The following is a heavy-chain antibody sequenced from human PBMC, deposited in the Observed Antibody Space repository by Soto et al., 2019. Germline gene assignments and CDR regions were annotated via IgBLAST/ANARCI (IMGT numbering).Heavy chain of an antibody. Sequence: PSETLSLTCTVSGGSISSYYWSWIRQPPGKGLEWIGYIYYSGSTNYNPSLKSRVTISVDTSKNQFSLKLSSVTAADTAVFYCARGGAILTGYYNYYYMDVWGKGTTVTVSS. D-gene: IGHD3-9*01. CDR1: GGSISSYY. CDR3: ARGGAILTGYYNYYYMDV. V-gene: IGHV4-59*01. CDR2: IYYSGST. J-gene: IGHJ6*03.